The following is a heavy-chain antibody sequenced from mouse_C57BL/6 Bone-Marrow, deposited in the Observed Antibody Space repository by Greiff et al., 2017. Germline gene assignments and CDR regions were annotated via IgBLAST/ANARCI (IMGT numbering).Heavy chain of an antibody. D-gene: IGHD1-1*01. Sequence: EVKLVESGGGLVKPGGSLKLSCAASGFTFSDYGMHWVRQAPEKGLEWVAYISSGSSTIYYADTVKGRFTISRDNAKNTLFLQMTSLRSEDTAMYYCAKEGLFYYGSSWYFDVWAQGPRSPSPQ. CDR3: AKEGLFYYGSSWYFDV. J-gene: IGHJ1*03. CDR2: ISSGSSTI. CDR1: GFTFSDYG. V-gene: IGHV5-17*01.